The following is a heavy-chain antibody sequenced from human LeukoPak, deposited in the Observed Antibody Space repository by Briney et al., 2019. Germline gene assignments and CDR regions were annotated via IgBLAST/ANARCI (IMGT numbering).Heavy chain of an antibody. CDR1: GGTFSSYA. J-gene: IGHJ6*03. CDR2: IIPIFGTA. CDR3: ARDQGIQLWLGGSSYYYYMDV. Sequence: GASVKVSCKASGGTFSSYAISWVRQAPGQGLEWMGGIIPIFGTANYAQKFQGRVTITADESTSTAYMELSSLRSEDTAVYYCARDQGIQLWLGGSSYYYYMDVWGKGTTVTISS. D-gene: IGHD5-18*01. V-gene: IGHV1-69*01.